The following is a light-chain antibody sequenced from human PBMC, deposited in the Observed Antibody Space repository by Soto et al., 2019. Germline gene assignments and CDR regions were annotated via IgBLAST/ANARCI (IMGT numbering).Light chain of an antibody. Sequence: EIVLTQSPATLSLSPGERATLSCRASQSVSNFLAWYQLNPGQAPRLLIYDTSNRATGIPARFSGSGSGTDFTLIISSLEPEDFAVYYCQQRRNWPVTFGQGTKLEIK. V-gene: IGKV3-11*01. CDR3: QQRRNWPVT. J-gene: IGKJ2*01. CDR2: DTS. CDR1: QSVSNF.